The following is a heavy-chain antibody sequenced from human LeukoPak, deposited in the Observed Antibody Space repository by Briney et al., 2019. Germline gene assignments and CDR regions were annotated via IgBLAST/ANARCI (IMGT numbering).Heavy chain of an antibody. J-gene: IGHJ4*02. D-gene: IGHD1-26*01. CDR2: INPSGGST. V-gene: IGHV1-46*01. Sequence: ASVKVSCKASGYTFTSYYMHWVRQAPGQGLEWMGIINPSGGSTSYAQKFQGRVTMTRDTSTSTVYMELSSLRSEDTAVYYCTLLGNVGAFDYWGQGTLVTVSS. CDR1: GYTFTSYY. CDR3: TLLGNVGAFDY.